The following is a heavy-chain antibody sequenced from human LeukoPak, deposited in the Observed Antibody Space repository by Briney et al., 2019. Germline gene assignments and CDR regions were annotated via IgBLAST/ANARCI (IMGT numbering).Heavy chain of an antibody. CDR3: ARPGYSYGYFDY. Sequence: GGSLRLSCAASGFTFSSYEMNWVRQAPGKGLEWVSYISSSGSTIYYADSVKGRFTISRDNAKNSLYLQMNSLRAEDTAVYYCARPGYSYGYFDYWGQGTLVTVSS. D-gene: IGHD5-18*01. CDR1: GFTFSSYE. V-gene: IGHV3-48*03. J-gene: IGHJ4*02. CDR2: ISSSGSTI.